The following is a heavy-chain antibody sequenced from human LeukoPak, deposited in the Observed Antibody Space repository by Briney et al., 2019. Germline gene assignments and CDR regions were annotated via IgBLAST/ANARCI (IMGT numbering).Heavy chain of an antibody. D-gene: IGHD5-12*01. V-gene: IGHV1-18*01. CDR1: GYTFTSYG. Sequence: GASVKVSCKASGYTFTSYGISWVRQAPGQGLEWMGWISAYNGNTNYAQKLQGRVTMTTDTSTSTAYMELRSLRSDDTAVYYCARVSWQDYYYYYGMDVWGQGTTVTVSS. CDR3: ARVSWQDYYYYYGMDV. J-gene: IGHJ6*02. CDR2: ISAYNGNT.